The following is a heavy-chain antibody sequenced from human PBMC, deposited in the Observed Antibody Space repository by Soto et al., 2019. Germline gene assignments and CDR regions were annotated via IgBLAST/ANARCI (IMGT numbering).Heavy chain of an antibody. CDR2: INAGNGNT. V-gene: IGHV1-3*01. Sequence: ASVKVSCKASGYTFTSYAMHWVRQAPGQRLEWMGWINAGNGNTKFSQKFQGRVTITRDTSASTAYMELSSLRSEDTALFYCARSQPPFRGVISDGMDVWGQGTTVTVSS. J-gene: IGHJ6*02. CDR3: ARSQPPFRGVISDGMDV. CDR1: GYTFTSYA. D-gene: IGHD3-10*01.